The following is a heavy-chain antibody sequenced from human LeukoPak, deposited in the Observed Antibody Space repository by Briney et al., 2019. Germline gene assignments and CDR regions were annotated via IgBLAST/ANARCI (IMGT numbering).Heavy chain of an antibody. CDR2: ISYSGDT. CDR1: GGPITSNSHY. Sequence: SETLSLTCTVSGGPITSNSHYWGWIRQPPGKGLEWIGRISYSGDTHYNPSLKSRVTLSVDTSKSQFSLNLSSLTAPDTAVFYCARPPHYYDTSAYYPSHFDYWGLGTLVTVAS. V-gene: IGHV4-39*01. D-gene: IGHD3-22*01. J-gene: IGHJ4*02. CDR3: ARPPHYYDTSAYYPSHFDY.